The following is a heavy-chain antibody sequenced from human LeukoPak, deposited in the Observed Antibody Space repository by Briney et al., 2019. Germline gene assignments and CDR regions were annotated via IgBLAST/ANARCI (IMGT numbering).Heavy chain of an antibody. CDR2: ITGGSYTI. CDR1: GFTFSSYS. D-gene: IGHD4-11*01. V-gene: IGHV3-48*01. Sequence: KSGGSLRLSCAASGFTFSSYSMNWVRQAPGKGLEWVSYITGGSYTIYYAQSVRGRFTISRDNAKNSLYLQMNSLRAEDTAVYYCARDDPDDYDAFDIWGQGTMVTVSS. CDR3: ARDDPDDYDAFDI. J-gene: IGHJ3*02.